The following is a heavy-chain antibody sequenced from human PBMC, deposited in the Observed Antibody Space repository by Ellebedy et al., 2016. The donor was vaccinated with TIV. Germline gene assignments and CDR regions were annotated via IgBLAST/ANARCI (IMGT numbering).Heavy chain of an antibody. CDR2: INGDGSSS. CDR3: ARDPLSCDGDCGY. Sequence: GGSLRLSCAASGFPFSSYWMSWVRQTPGKGLMWVSRINGDGSSSSYADSVKARFTISRDNAKNTLYLQMSSLTAEATAVYYCARDPLSCDGDCGYWGQGTLVTFSS. CDR1: GFPFSSYW. J-gene: IGHJ4*02. V-gene: IGHV3-74*01. D-gene: IGHD2-21*02.